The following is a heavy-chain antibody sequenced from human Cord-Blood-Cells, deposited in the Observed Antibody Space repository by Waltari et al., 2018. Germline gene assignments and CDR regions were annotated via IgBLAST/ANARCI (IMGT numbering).Heavy chain of an antibody. D-gene: IGHD1-1*01. CDR1: GFTFLTLA. Sequence: QVQLVESGGGVVQPGRSLRLSCSASGFTFLTLAFHWVRQAPGKGLEWVAVISYDGSNKYYADSVKGRFTISRDNSKNTLYLQMNSLGAEDTAVYYCARDKAGTTQGAFDIWGQGTMVTVSS. V-gene: IGHV3-30-3*01. CDR3: ARDKAGTTQGAFDI. CDR2: ISYDGSNK. J-gene: IGHJ3*02.